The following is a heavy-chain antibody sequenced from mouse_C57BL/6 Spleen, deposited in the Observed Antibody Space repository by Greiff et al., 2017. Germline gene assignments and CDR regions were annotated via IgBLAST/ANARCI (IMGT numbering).Heavy chain of an antibody. V-gene: IGHV1-62-2*01. CDR3: ARHEDGYDYDGEANYFDY. Sequence: QVQLQQSGAELVKPGASVKLSCKASGYTFTEYTIHWVKQRSGQGLEWIGWFYPGSGSIKYNEKFKDKATLTADKSSSTVYMELSRLTSEDSAVYFCARHEDGYDYDGEANYFDYWGQGTTLTVSS. CDR1: GYTFTEYT. J-gene: IGHJ2*01. D-gene: IGHD2-4*01. CDR2: FYPGSGSI.